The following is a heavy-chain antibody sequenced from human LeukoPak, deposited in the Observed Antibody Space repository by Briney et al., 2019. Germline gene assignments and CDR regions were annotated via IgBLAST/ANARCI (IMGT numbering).Heavy chain of an antibody. CDR2: IKPKTDGETT. J-gene: IGHJ1*01. CDR1: GFTFSNAY. V-gene: IGHV3-15*07. D-gene: IGHD2-21*01. Sequence: GGFLRLSCAASGFTFSNAYMNWVRQAPGKGLEWVGRIKPKTDGETTEYAAPVKGRFSISRDDSKNMLYLQMNSLKTEDTAVYYCITPLPYSAQGGQGTLVTVSS. CDR3: ITPLPYSAQ.